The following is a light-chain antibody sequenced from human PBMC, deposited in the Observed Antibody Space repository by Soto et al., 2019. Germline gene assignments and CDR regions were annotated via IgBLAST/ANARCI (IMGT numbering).Light chain of an antibody. CDR3: SSYRSSSTYVV. J-gene: IGLJ2*01. V-gene: IGLV2-14*01. Sequence: QSVLTQPASVSGSPGQSITISCTGTSSDVGGYNYVSWYQQHPGKAPKLMIYDVTNRPSVVSNRFSGSKSGNTASLTISGLQAEDDADYYCSSYRSSSTYVVFGGGTKVTVL. CDR2: DVT. CDR1: SSDVGGYNY.